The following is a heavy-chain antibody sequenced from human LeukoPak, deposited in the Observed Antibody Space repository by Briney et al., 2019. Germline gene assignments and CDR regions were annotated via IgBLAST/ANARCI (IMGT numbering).Heavy chain of an antibody. V-gene: IGHV3-11*01. CDR1: GFTFSNAW. J-gene: IGHJ4*02. Sequence: GGSLRLSCAASGFTFSNAWMSWVRQAPGKGLEWVSAIGGSGGSTYYADSVKGRFTISRDNAKNSLYLQMNSLRAEDTAVYYCARERIQLWLPFDYWGQGTLVTVSS. D-gene: IGHD5-18*01. CDR2: IGGSGGST. CDR3: ARERIQLWLPFDY.